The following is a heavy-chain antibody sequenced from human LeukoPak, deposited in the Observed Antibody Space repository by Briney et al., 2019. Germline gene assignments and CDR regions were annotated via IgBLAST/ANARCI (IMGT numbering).Heavy chain of an antibody. CDR3: ARDQVRKYNVLTEGFDY. J-gene: IGHJ4*02. Sequence: SQTLSLTCAISGDSVSSNSAAWNWIRQSPSRGLEWLGRTYYRSKWYNDYAVSVKSRITINPDTSKNQFSLQLNSVTPEDTAVYYCARDQVRKYNVLTEGFDYWGQGTLVTVSS. CDR2: TYYRSKWYN. D-gene: IGHD3-9*01. CDR1: GDSVSSNSAA. V-gene: IGHV6-1*01.